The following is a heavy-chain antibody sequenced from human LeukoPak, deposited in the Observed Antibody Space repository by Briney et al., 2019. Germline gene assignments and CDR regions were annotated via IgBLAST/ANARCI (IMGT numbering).Heavy chain of an antibody. CDR2: IYYSGCT. CDR3: ARGYNWNFGGYYYYYMDV. Sequence: SETLSLTCTVSGGSISSYYWSWIRQPPGKGLEWIGYIYYSGCTNYNAYSMNRGFILLDKYTNHFSLKLSSVTAADTAVYYCARGYNWNFGGYYYYYMDVWGKGTTVTVSS. J-gene: IGHJ6*03. D-gene: IGHD1-7*01. CDR1: GGSISSYY. V-gene: IGHV4-59*01.